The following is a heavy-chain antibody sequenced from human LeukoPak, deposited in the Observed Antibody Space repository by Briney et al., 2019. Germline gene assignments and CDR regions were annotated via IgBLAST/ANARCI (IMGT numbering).Heavy chain of an antibody. V-gene: IGHV4-4*08. D-gene: IGHD6-13*01. CDR2: IYNAATT. CDR3: ARVTTAGYVIGY. J-gene: IGHJ4*02. Sequence: KPSETLSLTCAVSGGSISNYYWTWIRQPPGKGLEWLGFIYNAATTNYNPSLKSRVTISVDTSKNQFSLRLSSVTAADTAIYYCARVTTAGYVIGYWGQGALVTVSS. CDR1: GGSISNYY.